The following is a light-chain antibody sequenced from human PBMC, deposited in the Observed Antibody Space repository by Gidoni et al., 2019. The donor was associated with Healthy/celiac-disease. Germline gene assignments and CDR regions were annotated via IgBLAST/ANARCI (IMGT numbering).Light chain of an antibody. CDR2: EVS. CDR3: SSYTSSSTRV. CDR1: SSDVGGYNY. J-gene: IGLJ3*02. V-gene: IGLV2-14*01. Sequence: QSALTQPASVSGPPGQSITISCTGTSSDVGGYNYVSWYQQHPGKAPKLMIYEVSNRPSGVSNRFSGSKSGNTASLTISGRQAEDEADYYCSSYTSSSTRVFGGGTKLTVL.